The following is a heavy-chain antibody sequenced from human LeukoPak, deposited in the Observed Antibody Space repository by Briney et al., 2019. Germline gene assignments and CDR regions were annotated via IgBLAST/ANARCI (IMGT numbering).Heavy chain of an antibody. Sequence: PGRSLRLSCAASGFTFSTYAMHWVRQAPGKGLEWVAVISYDGSSKYYADSVKGRFTISRDNSKNTLYLQMNSLTAEDTAVYYCASHMAASVFPFDYWGQGTLVTVSS. J-gene: IGHJ4*02. CDR1: GFTFSTYA. CDR3: ASHMAASVFPFDY. V-gene: IGHV3-30-3*01. D-gene: IGHD6-13*01. CDR2: ISYDGSSK.